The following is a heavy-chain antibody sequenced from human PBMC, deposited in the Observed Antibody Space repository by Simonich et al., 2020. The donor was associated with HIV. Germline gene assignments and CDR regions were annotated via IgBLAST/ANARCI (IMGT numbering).Heavy chain of an antibody. J-gene: IGHJ4*02. V-gene: IGHV7-4-1*02. CDR3: VREVRSFDY. Sequence: QVKLVQSGSELKKPGASVNISCKVSGYPFTTKAMNWVRQAAGQGLEWMGWINTNTVNPTYAPGFTGRFVFSRDTSVSTAYLQISSLKDDDTAVYYCVREVRSFDYWGQGTLVTVSS. CDR1: GYPFTTKA. CDR2: INTNTVNP. D-gene: IGHD4-17*01.